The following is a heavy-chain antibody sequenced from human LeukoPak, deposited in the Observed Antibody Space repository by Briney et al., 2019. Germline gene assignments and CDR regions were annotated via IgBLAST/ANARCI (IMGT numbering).Heavy chain of an antibody. J-gene: IGHJ4*02. CDR2: IYPGDSDT. CDR1: GYSFTNYW. V-gene: IGHV5-51*01. CDR3: ARRHYYDSSGFFDY. D-gene: IGHD3-22*01. Sequence: GESLKISCKGSGYSFTNYWIGWVRQMPGKGLEWMGIIYPGDSDTRYSPSFQGRVTVSADKSISTAYLQWSSLKASDTAMYYCARRHYYDSSGFFDYWGQGTLVTVSS.